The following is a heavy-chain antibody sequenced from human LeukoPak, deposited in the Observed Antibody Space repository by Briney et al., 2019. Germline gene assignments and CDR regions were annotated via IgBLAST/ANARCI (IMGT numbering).Heavy chain of an antibody. CDR2: ISAYNGNT. Sequence: ASVKVSCKASGYTFTSYGISWVRQAPGQGLEWMGWISAYNGNTNYAQKFQGRVTITADESTSTAYMELSSLRSEDTAVYYCARALGQYYDSSARYFDYWGQGTLVTVSS. V-gene: IGHV1-18*01. CDR1: GYTFTSYG. D-gene: IGHD3-22*01. CDR3: ARALGQYYDSSARYFDY. J-gene: IGHJ4*02.